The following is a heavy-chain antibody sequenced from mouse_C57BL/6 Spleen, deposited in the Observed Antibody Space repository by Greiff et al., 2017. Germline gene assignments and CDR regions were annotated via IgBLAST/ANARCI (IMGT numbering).Heavy chain of an antibody. J-gene: IGHJ2*01. Sequence: VHLVESGAELARPGASVKLSCKASGYTFTSYGISWVKQRTGQGLEWIGEIYPRSGNTYYNEKFKGKATLTADKSSSTAYMELRSLTSEDSAVYFCARGNYDYGHFDYWGQGTTLTVSS. CDR2: IYPRSGNT. V-gene: IGHV1-81*01. D-gene: IGHD2-4*01. CDR1: GYTFTSYG. CDR3: ARGNYDYGHFDY.